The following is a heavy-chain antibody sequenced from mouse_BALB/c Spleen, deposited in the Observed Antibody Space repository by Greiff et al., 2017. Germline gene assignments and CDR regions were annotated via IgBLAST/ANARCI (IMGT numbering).Heavy chain of an antibody. J-gene: IGHJ3*01. CDR3: ARVAPGFAY. V-gene: IGHV14-1*02. D-gene: IGHD1-1*01. CDR1: GFNIKDYY. Sequence: EVQGVESGAELVRPGALVKLSCKASGFNIKDYYMHWVKQRPEQGLEWIGWIDPENGNTIYDPKFQGKASITADTSSNTAYLQLSSLTSEDTAVYYCARVAPGFAYWGHGTLVTVSA. CDR2: IDPENGNT.